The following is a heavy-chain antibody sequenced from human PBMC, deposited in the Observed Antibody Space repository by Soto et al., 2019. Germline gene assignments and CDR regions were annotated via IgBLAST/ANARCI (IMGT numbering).Heavy chain of an antibody. V-gene: IGHV4-38-2*01. Sequence: SETLSLTCAVSGYSISSGYYWGWLRQPPGKGLEWIGSIYHSGSTYYNPSLNSRVTLSIDMTNNHVSLILNSVTAADTAVYYCARVGPWVPYYYDSSPYTFENWFDPWGQGTLVTVSS. CDR2: IYHSGST. CDR1: GYSISSGYY. J-gene: IGHJ5*02. D-gene: IGHD3-22*01. CDR3: ARVGPWVPYYYDSSPYTFENWFDP.